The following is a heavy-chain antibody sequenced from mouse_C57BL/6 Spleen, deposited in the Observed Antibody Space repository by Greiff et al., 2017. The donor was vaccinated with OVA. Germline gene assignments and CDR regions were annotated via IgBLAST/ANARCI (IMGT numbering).Heavy chain of an antibody. Sequence: VQLKQSGPELVKPGDSVKISCKASGYSFTGYFMNWVMQSHGKSLEWIGRINPYNGDTFYNQKFKGKATLTVDKSSSTAHMELRCLTSEDSAVYYCAYGSSAWFAYWGQGTLVTVSA. CDR2: INPYNGDT. CDR1: GYSFTGYF. CDR3: AYGSSAWFAY. J-gene: IGHJ3*01. V-gene: IGHV1-20*01. D-gene: IGHD1-1*01.